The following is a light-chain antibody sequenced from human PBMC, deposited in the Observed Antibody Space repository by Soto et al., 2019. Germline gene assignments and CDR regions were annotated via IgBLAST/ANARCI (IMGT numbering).Light chain of an antibody. V-gene: IGKV1-39*01. CDR1: QSISDY. CDR3: QQSYDIPRT. J-gene: IGKJ5*01. CDR2: DAS. Sequence: DIQMTQSPSSLSAFVGDRVTITCRASQSISDYLNWYQQKMGKAPKLLIHDASRLQSGVPSRFSGSGSGTDFTLTITTLQAEDFATYYCQQSYDIPRTFGQGTRLEIK.